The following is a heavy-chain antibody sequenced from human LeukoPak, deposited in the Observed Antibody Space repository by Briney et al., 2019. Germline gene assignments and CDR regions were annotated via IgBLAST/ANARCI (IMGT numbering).Heavy chain of an antibody. D-gene: IGHD3-16*01. J-gene: IGHJ6*03. Sequence: GGSLRLSCAASGFTFSDYYMSWIRQAPGKGLEWVSTIKGIGPTTYYADSLKGRFTISRDNAKDSLFLQMSSLRADDTAIYYCARAGELRYMDVWGKGTAVTVSS. V-gene: IGHV3-11*04. CDR3: ARAGELRYMDV. CDR2: IKGIGPTT. CDR1: GFTFSDYY.